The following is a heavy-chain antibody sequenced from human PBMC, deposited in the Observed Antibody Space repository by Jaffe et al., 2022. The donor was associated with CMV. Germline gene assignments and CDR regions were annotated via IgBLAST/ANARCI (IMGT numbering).Heavy chain of an antibody. Sequence: QVQLVQSGAEVKKPGSSVKVSCKASGGTFSSYAISWVRQAPGQGLEWMGGIIPIFGTANYAQKFQGRVTITADESTSTAYMELSSLRSEDTAVYYCARDGHTAMDKNKYYGMDVWGQGTTVTVSS. CDR1: GGTFSSYA. V-gene: IGHV1-69*01. CDR3: ARDGHTAMDKNKYYGMDV. D-gene: IGHD5-18*01. J-gene: IGHJ6*02. CDR2: IIPIFGTA.